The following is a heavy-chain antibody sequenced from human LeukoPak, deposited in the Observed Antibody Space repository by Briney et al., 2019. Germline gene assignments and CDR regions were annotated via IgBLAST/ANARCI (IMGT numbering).Heavy chain of an antibody. J-gene: IGHJ6*02. CDR3: AAEVGILTGYYHYGMDV. CDR1: GFTFTSSA. D-gene: IGHD3-9*01. CDR2: IVVGSGNT. Sequence: GASVTVSCKASGFTFTSSAMQWVRQARGQRLEWIGWIVVGSGNTNYAQKFQERVTIARDMSTSTAYMELSSLRSEDTAVYYCAAEVGILTGYYHYGMDVWGQGTTVTVSS. V-gene: IGHV1-58*02.